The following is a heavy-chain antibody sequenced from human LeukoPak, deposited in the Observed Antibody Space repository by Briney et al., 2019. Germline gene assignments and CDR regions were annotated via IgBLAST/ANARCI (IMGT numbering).Heavy chain of an antibody. J-gene: IGHJ4*02. D-gene: IGHD3-22*01. CDR1: GFTFSSYE. V-gene: IGHV3-48*03. Sequence: PGGSLRLSCAASGFTFSSYEMNWVRQAPGKGLEWVSYISSSGSTIYYADSVKGRFTISRDNAKNSLYLRMNSLRAEDTAVYYCARPYYYDSSGSPMRYWGQGTLVTVSS. CDR2: ISSSGSTI. CDR3: ARPYYYDSSGSPMRY.